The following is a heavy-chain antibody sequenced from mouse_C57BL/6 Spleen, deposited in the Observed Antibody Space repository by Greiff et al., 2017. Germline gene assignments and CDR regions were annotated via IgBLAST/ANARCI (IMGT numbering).Heavy chain of an antibody. CDR3: ARGGYCNYVDY. CDR1: GFNIKDYY. D-gene: IGHD3-2*02. V-gene: IGHV14-2*01. J-gene: IGHJ2*01. CDR2: IDPEDGET. Sequence: EVQLQQSGAELVKPGASVKLSCTASGFNIKDYYMPWVKQRPEQGLEWIGRIDPEDGETKYDPKFQGKATITADTSSNTAYMQLSSLTSEYTAVYYCARGGYCNYVDYWGQGTTLTVSS.